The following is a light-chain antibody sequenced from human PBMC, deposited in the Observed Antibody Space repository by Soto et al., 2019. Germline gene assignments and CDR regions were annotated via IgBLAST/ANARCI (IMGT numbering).Light chain of an antibody. Sequence: DIQMTQSPSSRSAFVGDRVTITCRASQSISNYLNWYQKKLGKAPKLLIYGASSLQSGVPSRFSGSGWGTDFTLTINSLEPEDSATYYCQESMSVPFSFGGGTKLEIK. V-gene: IGKV1-39*01. CDR1: QSISNY. CDR3: QESMSVPFS. J-gene: IGKJ4*01. CDR2: GAS.